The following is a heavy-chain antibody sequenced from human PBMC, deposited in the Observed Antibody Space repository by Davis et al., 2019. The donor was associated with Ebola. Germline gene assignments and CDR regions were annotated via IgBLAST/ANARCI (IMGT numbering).Heavy chain of an antibody. CDR1: GFTFSSYW. J-gene: IGHJ6*02. CDR2: INSDGSST. V-gene: IGHV3-74*01. Sequence: HTGGSLRLSCAASGFTFSSYWMHWVRQAPGKGLVWVSRINSDGSSTSYADSVKGRFTISRDNSKNTLYLQMNSLRAEDTAVYYCATRFWNYYYYGMDVWGQGTTVTVSS. D-gene: IGHD3-3*01. CDR3: ATRFWNYYYYGMDV.